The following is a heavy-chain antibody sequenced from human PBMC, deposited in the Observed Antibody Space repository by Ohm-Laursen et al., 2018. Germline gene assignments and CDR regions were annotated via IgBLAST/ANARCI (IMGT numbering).Heavy chain of an antibody. V-gene: IGHV3-53*01. D-gene: IGHD1-26*01. J-gene: IGHJ3*02. CDR2: SYSGANT. CDR1: GLTVSGNH. CDR3: ARFRGAYYAFDI. Sequence: SLRLSCAASGLTVSGNHISWVRQAPGKGLEWVSVSYSGANTDYTGSVKGRFTIDRDNSKNTLYLQMNSLRAEDTAMYYCARFRGAYYAFDIWGQGTMVTVSS.